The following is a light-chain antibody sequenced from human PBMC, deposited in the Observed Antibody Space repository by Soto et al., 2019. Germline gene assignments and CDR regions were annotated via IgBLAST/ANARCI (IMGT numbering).Light chain of an antibody. CDR3: QHRGR. CDR2: VAS. CDR1: QNINNF. V-gene: IGKV3-11*01. J-gene: IGKJ1*01. Sequence: VLPQSPATLSLSPGDRATLSCRAGQNINNFIAWYQHKPGQAPRLLIYVASNRATGIPGRFSGSGSGTDFTLTITSLESEDFAVYHCQHRGRFGQGTKVDIK.